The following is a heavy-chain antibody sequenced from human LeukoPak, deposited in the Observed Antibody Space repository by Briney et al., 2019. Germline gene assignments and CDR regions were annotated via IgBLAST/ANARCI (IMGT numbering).Heavy chain of an antibody. J-gene: IGHJ6*02. CDR2: IKSKNDGGTT. V-gene: IGHV3-15*05. CDR3: ARDRSSFNGMDV. CDR1: GFTFKNAW. Sequence: GGSLRLSCEASGFTFKNAWTNWVRQAPGKGLEWVGRIKSKNDGGTTDYAAPVRGRFIVSRDDSKNTLYLQMNSLRVEDTAVYYCARDRSSFNGMDVWGQGTTVTVSS.